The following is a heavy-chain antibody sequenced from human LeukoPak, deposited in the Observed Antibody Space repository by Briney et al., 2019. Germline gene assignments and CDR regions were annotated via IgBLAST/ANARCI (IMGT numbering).Heavy chain of an antibody. CDR1: GGTFSSYA. V-gene: IGHV1-69*04. Sequence: ASVKVSCKASGGTFSSYAISWVRQAPGQGLEWMGRIIPILGIANYAQKFQGRVTITADKSTSTAYMELSSLRSEDTAVYYCARDLRSAVVGFDPWGQGTLVTVSS. CDR3: ARDLRSAVVGFDP. D-gene: IGHD2-15*01. CDR2: IIPILGIA. J-gene: IGHJ5*02.